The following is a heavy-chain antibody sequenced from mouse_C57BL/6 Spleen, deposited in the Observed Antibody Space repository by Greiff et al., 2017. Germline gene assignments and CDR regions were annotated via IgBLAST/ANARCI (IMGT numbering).Heavy chain of an antibody. Sequence: VKVVGSGAELVRPGTSVKVSFKASGYAFTNYLLEWVKQRPGQGLEWIGVINPGSGGTNYNEKFKGKATLTADKSSSTAYMQLSSLTSEDSAVYFCARGRFNAMDYWGQGTSVTVSS. J-gene: IGHJ4*01. CDR2: INPGSGGT. CDR3: ARGRFNAMDY. CDR1: GYAFTNYL. V-gene: IGHV1-54*01.